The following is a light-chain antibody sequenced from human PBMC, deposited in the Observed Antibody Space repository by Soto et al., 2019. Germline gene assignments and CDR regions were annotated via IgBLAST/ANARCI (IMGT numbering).Light chain of an antibody. Sequence: DIQMNHSPSSLSSSVGDRVTITCRARQTFRTYLNWYQQKPGNAPTLLVYAAPTLESAVPPRFSGAGSETDFTLTVSGLQHDHLETYYSQQTFSTPITFCQGTR. CDR3: QQTFSTPIT. J-gene: IGKJ5*01. V-gene: IGKV1-39*01. CDR2: AAP. CDR1: QTFRTY.